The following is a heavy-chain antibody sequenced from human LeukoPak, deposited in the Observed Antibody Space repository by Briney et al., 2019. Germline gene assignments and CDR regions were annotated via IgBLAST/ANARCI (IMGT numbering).Heavy chain of an antibody. Sequence: SETLSLTCTVSGGSISSSSYYWGWIRQPPGKGLEWIGEINHSGSTNYNPSLKSRVTISVDTSKNQFSLKLSSVTAADTAVYYCAREDAYYYGSGSYRIFDYWGQGTLVTVSS. CDR2: INHSGST. CDR1: GGSISSSSYY. J-gene: IGHJ4*02. V-gene: IGHV4-39*07. D-gene: IGHD3-10*01. CDR3: AREDAYYYGSGSYRIFDY.